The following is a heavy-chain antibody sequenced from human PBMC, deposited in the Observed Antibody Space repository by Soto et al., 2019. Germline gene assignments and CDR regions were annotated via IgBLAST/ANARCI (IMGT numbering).Heavy chain of an antibody. V-gene: IGHV4-38-2*01. Sequence: SETLSLTCAVSGYSISSGYYWGCIRQPPGKGLEWIGSIYHSGSTYYNPSLKSRVTISVDTSKNQFSLKLSSVTAADTAVYYCARGQNGADPTDAFDIWGQGTMVTVSS. CDR3: ARGQNGADPTDAFDI. D-gene: IGHD4-17*01. CDR2: IYHSGST. CDR1: GYSISSGYY. J-gene: IGHJ3*02.